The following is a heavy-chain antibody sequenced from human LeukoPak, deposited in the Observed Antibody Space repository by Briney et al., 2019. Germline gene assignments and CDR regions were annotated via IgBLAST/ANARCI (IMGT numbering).Heavy chain of an antibody. CDR1: GFTFDYFA. CDR3: ARGLDGYSRFDY. V-gene: IGHV3-48*04. CDR2: ISRISTAI. D-gene: IGHD5-24*01. Sequence: PGGSLRLSCAASGFTFDYFAMSWVRQTPGKGLEWIAYISRISTAIQYADSVKGRFSISRDNAKNTLYLDMNSPGAEDTAVYYCARGLDGYSRFDYWGQGTLVTVSS. J-gene: IGHJ4*02.